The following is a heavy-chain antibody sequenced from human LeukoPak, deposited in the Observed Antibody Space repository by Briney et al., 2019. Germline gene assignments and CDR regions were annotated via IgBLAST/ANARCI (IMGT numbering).Heavy chain of an antibody. D-gene: IGHD2-8*01. CDR2: INEDESQK. J-gene: IGHJ4*02. CDR1: GSTFSNYW. V-gene: IGHV3-7*01. Sequence: GGSLRLSCAASGSTFSNYWMKWVRQAPGKGLEWVANINEDESQKYYVDSVKGRFTISRDNAKNSLYLQMSSLRAEDTAVYYCATLNGPLFEYWGQGTLVTVSS. CDR3: ATLNGPLFEY.